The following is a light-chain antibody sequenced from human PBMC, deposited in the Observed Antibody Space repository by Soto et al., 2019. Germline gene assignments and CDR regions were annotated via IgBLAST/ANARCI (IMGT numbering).Light chain of an antibody. CDR3: AAWDHRLSGLV. J-gene: IGLJ2*01. Sequence: QSVLTQPPSASGTPGQRVTIYCSGSSSNIGSNYVYWYHQLPGTAPKLVIYRNNQRPSGVPDRISGSKSGTSASLAISGLRSEDEADYYCAAWDHRLSGLVFGRGTKLTVL. CDR2: RNN. CDR1: SSNIGSNY. V-gene: IGLV1-47*01.